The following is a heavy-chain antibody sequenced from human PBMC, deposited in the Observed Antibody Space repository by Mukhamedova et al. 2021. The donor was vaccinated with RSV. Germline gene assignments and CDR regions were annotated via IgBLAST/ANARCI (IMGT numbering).Heavy chain of an antibody. Sequence: AISGSGGSTYYADSVKGRFTISRDNSKNTLYLQMNSLRAEDTAVYYCAKGGEWELRRGEALDIWGQG. V-gene: IGHV3-23*01. J-gene: IGHJ3*02. D-gene: IGHD1-26*01. CDR2: ISGSGGST. CDR3: AKGGEWELRRGEALDI.